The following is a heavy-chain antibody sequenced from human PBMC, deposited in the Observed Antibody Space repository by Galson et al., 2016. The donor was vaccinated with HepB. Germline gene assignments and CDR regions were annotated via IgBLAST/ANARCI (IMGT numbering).Heavy chain of an antibody. V-gene: IGHV3-21*01. D-gene: IGHD3-16*02. CDR1: GFTFSSYS. Sequence: SLRLSCAASGFTFSSYSMNWVRQAPGKGLEWVSSIGSNNRYIYYADSVRGRFTISRDNAKRSLYLQMNSLRAEDTAVYYCAGCYLGYRFYGMDVWGQGTTVTVSS. CDR2: IGSNNRYI. CDR3: AGCYLGYRFYGMDV. J-gene: IGHJ6*02.